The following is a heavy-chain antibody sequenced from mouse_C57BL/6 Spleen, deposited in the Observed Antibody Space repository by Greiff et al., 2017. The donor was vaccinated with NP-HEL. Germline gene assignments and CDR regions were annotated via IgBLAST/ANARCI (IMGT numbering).Heavy chain of an antibody. Sequence: DVMLVESGGGLVQPGGSLKLSCAASGFTFSDYYMYWVRQTPEKRLEWVAYISNGGGSTYYPDTVKGRFTISRDNAKNTLYLQMSRLKSEDTAMYYCARSRNDGVPFDYWGQGTTLTVSS. CDR1: GFTFSDYY. V-gene: IGHV5-12*01. D-gene: IGHD2-14*01. CDR2: ISNGGGST. CDR3: ARSRNDGVPFDY. J-gene: IGHJ2*01.